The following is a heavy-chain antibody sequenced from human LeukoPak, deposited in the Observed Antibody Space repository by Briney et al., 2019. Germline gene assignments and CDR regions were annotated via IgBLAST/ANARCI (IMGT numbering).Heavy chain of an antibody. CDR1: GFTVSSNY. CDR3: ARTYNYDSSGYYLPYYYYGMDV. Sequence: PGGSLRLSCAASGFTVSSNYMSWVRQAPGKGLEWVSVIHSGGSTYYADSVKGLFTISRDNAKNTLYLQMNSLRAEDTAVYYCARTYNYDSSGYYLPYYYYGMDVWGQGTTVTVSS. CDR2: IHSGGST. J-gene: IGHJ6*02. V-gene: IGHV3-53*01. D-gene: IGHD3-22*01.